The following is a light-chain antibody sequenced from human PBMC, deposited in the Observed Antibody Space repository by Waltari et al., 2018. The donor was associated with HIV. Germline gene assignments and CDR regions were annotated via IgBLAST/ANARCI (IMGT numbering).Light chain of an antibody. Sequence: QSALTQPRSVSGSPGQSVTISCTGTSSDVGGYNYVSWYQQHPGKAPKLMIYDVSKRPSGVPDRFCGSKCGNTASLTISGLQAEDEAYYYCCSYAGSYTVYVFGTGTKVTVL. J-gene: IGLJ1*01. V-gene: IGLV2-11*01. CDR2: DVS. CDR3: CSYAGSYTVYV. CDR1: SSDVGGYNY.